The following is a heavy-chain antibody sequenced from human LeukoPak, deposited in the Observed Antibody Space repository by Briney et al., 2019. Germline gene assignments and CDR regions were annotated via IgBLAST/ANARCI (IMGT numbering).Heavy chain of an antibody. CDR3: ARVIAVAGAFNAFDI. CDR1: GGSISSYY. CDR2: IYYSGST. Sequence: SETLSLTCTVSGGSISSYYRSWIRQPPGKGLEWIGYIYYSGSTNYNPSLKSRVTISVDTSKNQFSLKLKSVTAADTAVYYCARVIAVAGAFNAFDIWGQGTVVTVSS. D-gene: IGHD6-19*01. V-gene: IGHV4-59*01. J-gene: IGHJ3*02.